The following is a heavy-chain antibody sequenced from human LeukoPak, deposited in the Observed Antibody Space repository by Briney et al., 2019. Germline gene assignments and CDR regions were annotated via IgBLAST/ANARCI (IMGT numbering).Heavy chain of an antibody. Sequence: GGSLRLSCAASGLSFSSYDMHWVRQATGKGLEWVSAIGTKGDTYYSDTVRGRFTISRENGKNSLYLQMNSLRAGDTAVYYCAREMSDTVTWGWYFDLWGRGTLVTVSS. V-gene: IGHV3-13*01. CDR1: GLSFSSYD. D-gene: IGHD4-17*01. CDR3: AREMSDTVTWGWYFDL. CDR2: IGTKGDT. J-gene: IGHJ2*01.